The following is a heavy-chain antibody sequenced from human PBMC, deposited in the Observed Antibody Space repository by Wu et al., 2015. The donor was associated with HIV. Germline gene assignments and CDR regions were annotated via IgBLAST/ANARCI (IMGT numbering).Heavy chain of an antibody. CDR2: ISVYNANT. V-gene: IGHV1-18*01. CDR1: GYTFISYG. CDR3: ARGVVEQLDDY. Sequence: QVQLVQSGAEVKKPGASVKVSCKASGYTFISYGISWVRQAPGKGLEWMGWISVYNANTIYAQKLQGRVTMTTDTSTGTAYLELRSLRSDDTAVYYCARGVVEQLDDYWGQGTLVTVSS. J-gene: IGHJ4*02. D-gene: IGHD6-13*01.